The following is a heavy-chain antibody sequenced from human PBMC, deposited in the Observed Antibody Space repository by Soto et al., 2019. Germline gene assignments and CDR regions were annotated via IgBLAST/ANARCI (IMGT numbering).Heavy chain of an antibody. CDR3: AKDWGTSGWFNWFDP. V-gene: IGHV3-30*18. Sequence: QVHLVESGGGVVQPGMSLRLSCAASGFTVTTTGMHWVRQAPGKGLEWVAMVSHAGTQLPYIDSVKGRFTVSRGSSKNTLYLQMNSRRPDDTAVYYCAKDWGTSGWFNWFDPWGQGAVVTVSS. CDR2: VSHAGTQL. CDR1: GFTVTTTG. D-gene: IGHD6-19*01. J-gene: IGHJ5*02.